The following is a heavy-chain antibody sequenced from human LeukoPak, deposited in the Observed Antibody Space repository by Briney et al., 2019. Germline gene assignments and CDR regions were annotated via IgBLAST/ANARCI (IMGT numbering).Heavy chain of an antibody. D-gene: IGHD2-8*01. CDR1: GFTFSSYS. J-gene: IGHJ4*02. V-gene: IGHV3-48*01. Sequence: GGSLRLSCAAPGFTFSSYSMSWVRQAPGKGLEWVSYIDSSGTAIYYADSMKGRFTISRDNAKNPLYLQMNSLRAEDTAVYYCARESPYTNPTGDYWGQGTLVTVSS. CDR3: ARESPYTNPTGDY. CDR2: IDSSGTAI.